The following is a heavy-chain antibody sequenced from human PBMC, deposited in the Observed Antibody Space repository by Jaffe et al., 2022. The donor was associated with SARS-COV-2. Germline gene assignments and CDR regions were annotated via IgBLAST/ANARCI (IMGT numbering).Heavy chain of an antibody. CDR3: TRACSGGSCYSEANYGDYLYGEPSKTDDAFDI. Sequence: EVQLVESGGGLVQPGRSLRLSCTASGFTFGDYAMSWVRQAPGKGLEWVGFIRSKAYGGTTEYAASVKGRFTISRDDSKSIAYLQMNSLKTEDTAVYYCTRACSGGSCYSEANYGDYLYGEPSKTDDAFDIWGQGTMVTVSS. CDR1: GFTFGDYA. CDR2: IRSKAYGGTT. V-gene: IGHV3-49*04. J-gene: IGHJ3*02. D-gene: IGHD2-15*01.